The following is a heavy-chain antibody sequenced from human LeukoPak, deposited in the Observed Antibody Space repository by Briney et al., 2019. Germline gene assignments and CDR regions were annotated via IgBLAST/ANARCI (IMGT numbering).Heavy chain of an antibody. Sequence: QPGGSLRLSCAASGFTFSSYWMSWVRQAPGKGLEWVANIKQDGSEKYYVDSVKGRFTISRDNAKNSLYLQMNSLRAEDTAVYYCARVGVQLWAYYFDYWGQGTLVTVSS. J-gene: IGHJ4*02. V-gene: IGHV3-7*01. D-gene: IGHD5-18*01. CDR2: IKQDGSEK. CDR3: ARVGVQLWAYYFDY. CDR1: GFTFSSYW.